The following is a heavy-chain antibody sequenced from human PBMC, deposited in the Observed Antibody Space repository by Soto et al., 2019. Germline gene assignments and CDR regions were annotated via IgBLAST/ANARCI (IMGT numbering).Heavy chain of an antibody. CDR2: ISYNGNNK. V-gene: IGHV3-30*18. CDR3: AKDTFYHDSSGYYAFDF. J-gene: IGHJ4*02. Sequence: GGSLRVSWAASGFTFSDYGIHWVRQAPGKGLEWVAVISYNGNNKNYVDSVKGRFTISRDNSKNTLYLEMNSLRTEDTAVYYCAKDTFYHDSSGYYAFDFWGQGTLVTVSS. CDR1: GFTFSDYG. D-gene: IGHD3-22*01.